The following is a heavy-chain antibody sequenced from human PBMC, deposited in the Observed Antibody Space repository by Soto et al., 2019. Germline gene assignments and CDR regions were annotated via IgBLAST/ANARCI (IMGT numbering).Heavy chain of an antibody. CDR2: ISGNGVNT. CDR1: GFTFSDYY. D-gene: IGHD2-8*02. CDR3: ASGNSAYWF. V-gene: IGHV3-64*01. J-gene: IGHJ4*02. Sequence: VQLVESGGDLVQPGGALRLSCAASGFTFSDYYISWVRQAPGSGPDFVSSISGNGVNTYFGNSVKDRFTISRDNSKNIIYLDMGSLNTEDTDVYYCASGNSAYWFWGQGTLVTVSS.